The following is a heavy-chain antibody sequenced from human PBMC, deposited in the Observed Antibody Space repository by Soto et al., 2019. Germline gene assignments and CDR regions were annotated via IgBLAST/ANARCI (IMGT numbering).Heavy chain of an antibody. CDR1: GGSFGGYY. D-gene: IGHD2-2*01. Sequence: QVQLQQWGAGLLKPSETLSLTCAVYGGSFGGYYWSWIRQPPGKGLEWIGEMHQSGSTKYNPSLKSRVTSSLDTSPNQFSLKMSSVTAADTAMYYCARRVVPAALGLWGRGTLVTVSS. CDR3: ARRVVPAALGL. CDR2: MHQSGST. V-gene: IGHV4-34*01. J-gene: IGHJ2*01.